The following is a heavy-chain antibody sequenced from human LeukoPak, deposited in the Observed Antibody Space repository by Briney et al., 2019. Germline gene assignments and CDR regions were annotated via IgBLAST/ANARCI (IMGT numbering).Heavy chain of an antibody. V-gene: IGHV3-30*18. CDR2: ISYDGSNK. J-gene: IGHJ6*02. CDR1: GFTFSSYG. D-gene: IGHD5/OR15-5a*01. Sequence: GGSLRLSCAASGFTFSSYGIPWVRQAPGEGLEWVAVISYDGSNKYYADSVKGRFTISRDNSKNTLYLQVNSLRAEDTAVYYCAKDQSTAYYYYYGMDVWGQGTTVTVSS. CDR3: AKDQSTAYYYYYGMDV.